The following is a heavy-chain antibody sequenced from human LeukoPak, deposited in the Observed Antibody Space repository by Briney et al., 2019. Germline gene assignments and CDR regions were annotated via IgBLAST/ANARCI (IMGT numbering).Heavy chain of an antibody. J-gene: IGHJ5*02. CDR1: GGSISSYY. CDR3: ARDGDDSTGYASNWFDP. D-gene: IGHD3-22*01. Sequence: SETLSLTCTVSGGSISSYYWNWIRQPPGKGLEWIGYVYYSGNTNYNPSLKSRVTISVDTPRNQFSLKLSSVTAADTAVYYCARDGDDSTGYASNWFDPWGQGTLVTVSS. CDR2: VYYSGNT. V-gene: IGHV4-59*01.